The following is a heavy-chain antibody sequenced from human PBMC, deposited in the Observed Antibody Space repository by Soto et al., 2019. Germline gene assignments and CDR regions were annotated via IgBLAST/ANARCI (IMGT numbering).Heavy chain of an antibody. CDR3: TRKTPPTGMEV. CDR1: GFTLSSYD. V-gene: IGHV3-13*01. Sequence: EVQLVESGGGLVQPGGSLRLSCAASGFTLSSYDIHWVRQATGEGLAWVSGIGSGGDTHYADSVKGRFIISREDGKNSLYLQMNNLGVVDPAVYYCTRKTPPTGMEVWGQGATVTVSS. D-gene: IGHD3-9*01. CDR2: IGSGGDT. J-gene: IGHJ6*02.